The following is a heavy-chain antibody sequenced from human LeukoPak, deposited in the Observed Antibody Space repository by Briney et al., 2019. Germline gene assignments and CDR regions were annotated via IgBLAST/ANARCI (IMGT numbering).Heavy chain of an antibody. J-gene: IGHJ4*02. CDR2: IYYSGST. D-gene: IGHD1-1*01. CDR1: GGSMSSNY. CDR3: ARGYNRQSNPFDY. Sequence: PSGTLSLTCNVSGGSMSSNYWSWIRQSPGKGLEWIGYIYYSGSTDYNPSLKSRVTISVDRSKNQFSLRLGPVTAADTAVYYCARGYNRQSNPFDYWGQGTLVTVSS. V-gene: IGHV4-59*01.